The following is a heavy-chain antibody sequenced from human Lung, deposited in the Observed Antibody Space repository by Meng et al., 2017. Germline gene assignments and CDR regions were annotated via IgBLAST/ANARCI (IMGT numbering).Heavy chain of an antibody. V-gene: IGHV4-34*01. CDR1: GRFFCQYD. CDR2: INHSGST. Sequence: GQLRQGGAVLLNASDTLSLRCVCWGRFFCQYDLSWIRQPTGKGLEWIGEINHSGSTNYNPSLESRATISVDPSQNNLSLKLSSVSAADSAVYYCARGPTTMAHDFDYWGQGTLVTVSS. D-gene: IGHD4-11*01. CDR3: ARGPTTMAHDFDY. J-gene: IGHJ4*02.